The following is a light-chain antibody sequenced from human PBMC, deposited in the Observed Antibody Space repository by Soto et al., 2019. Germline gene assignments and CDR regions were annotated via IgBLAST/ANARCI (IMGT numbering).Light chain of an antibody. V-gene: IGKV3-15*01. Sequence: EIVMTQSPATLSVSPGERATLSCRASHSVSTKVAWYQQKPGQGPRLLIYATSTRATGAPARFSGSGSGTEFTLTISNLQSEDFAVYYCQQYSNWPPITFGQGTRLEIK. CDR3: QQYSNWPPIT. CDR1: HSVSTK. J-gene: IGKJ5*01. CDR2: ATS.